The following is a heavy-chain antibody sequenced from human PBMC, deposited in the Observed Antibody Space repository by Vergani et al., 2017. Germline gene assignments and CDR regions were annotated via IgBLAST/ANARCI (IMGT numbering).Heavy chain of an antibody. V-gene: IGHV3-23*01. Sequence: EVQLLESGGGLVQPGGSLRLSCAASGFTFSSYAMSWVRQAPGKGLEWVSAISGSGGSTYYADSVKGRFTISRDNSKNTLYLQMNSLRAEDTAVYYCATPYSGSGSMKDWFDPWGQGTLVTVSS. CDR2: ISGSGGST. CDR1: GFTFSSYA. D-gene: IGHD3-10*01. CDR3: ATPYSGSGSMKDWFDP. J-gene: IGHJ5*02.